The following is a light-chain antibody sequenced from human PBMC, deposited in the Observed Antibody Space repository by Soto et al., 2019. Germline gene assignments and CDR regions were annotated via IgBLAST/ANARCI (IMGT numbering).Light chain of an antibody. J-gene: IGKJ1*01. CDR2: GAS. CDR3: QQYGGSPQT. CDR1: QSVSKY. Sequence: ESVLIQAPGTPALKPGEGATLSCRASQSVSKYLAWYQQKPGQAPRLLIYGASSRATGIPDSFSGSGSGTDFTLTISRLEPEDFAVYYCQQYGGSPQTFGQGTKVDIK. V-gene: IGKV3-20*01.